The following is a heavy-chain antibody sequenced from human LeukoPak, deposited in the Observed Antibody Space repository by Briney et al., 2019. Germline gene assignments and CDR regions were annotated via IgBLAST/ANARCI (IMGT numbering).Heavy chain of an antibody. V-gene: IGHV4-39*07. CDR3: ARVGSSGWYLLDY. D-gene: IGHD6-19*01. J-gene: IGHJ4*02. CDR2: IYYSGST. CDR1: GGSISSSSYY. Sequence: PSETLSLTCTVSGGSISSSSYYWGWIRQPPGKGLEWIGSIYYSGSTYYNPSLKSRVTISVDTSKNQFSLKLSSVTAADTAVYYCARVGSSGWYLLDYWGQGTLVTVSS.